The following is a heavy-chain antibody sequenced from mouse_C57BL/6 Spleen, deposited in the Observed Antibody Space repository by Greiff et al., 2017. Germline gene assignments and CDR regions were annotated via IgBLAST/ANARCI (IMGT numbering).Heavy chain of an antibody. CDR1: GYTFTSYG. J-gene: IGHJ2*01. V-gene: IGHV1-81*01. CDR3: ARWGLTTVVAKPFDY. D-gene: IGHD1-1*01. Sequence: QVQLQQSGAELARPGASVKLSCKASGYTFTSYGISWVKQRTGQGLEWIGEIYPRSGNTYYNEKFKGKATLTADKSSSTAYMELRSLTSEDSAVXFCARWGLTTVVAKPFDYWGQGTTLTVSS. CDR2: IYPRSGNT.